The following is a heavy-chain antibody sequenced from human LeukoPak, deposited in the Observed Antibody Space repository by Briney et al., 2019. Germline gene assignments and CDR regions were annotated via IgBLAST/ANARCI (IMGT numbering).Heavy chain of an antibody. V-gene: IGHV4-59*01. CDR1: GGSITNSH. D-gene: IGHD1-1*01. CDR3: ARDPLSTNDFDI. CDR2: INYSGRT. Sequence: SETLSLTCTVSGGSITNSHWNWLRQSPGKGLEWIGYINYSGRTNYNPSLKSRVTISVDTTKNLFSLKLSSVTAADTAVYFCARDPLSTNDFDIWGQGTMVTVSS. J-gene: IGHJ3*02.